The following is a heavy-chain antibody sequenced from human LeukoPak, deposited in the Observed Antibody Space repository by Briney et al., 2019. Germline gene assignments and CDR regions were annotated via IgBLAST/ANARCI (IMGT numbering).Heavy chain of an antibody. CDR1: GFTFFNYA. V-gene: IGHV3-23*01. CDR2: ISGSGGGT. CDR3: ARSMVRGVIITCPDY. J-gene: IGHJ4*02. Sequence: PGGALRLSCAASGFTFFNYAMSWVRQAPGKGLEWVSAISGSGGGTYYADSVRGRFTISRDNSRSTLYLQMNSLRAEDTAVYYCARSMVRGVIITCPDYLGQGTLVSVSS. D-gene: IGHD3-10*01.